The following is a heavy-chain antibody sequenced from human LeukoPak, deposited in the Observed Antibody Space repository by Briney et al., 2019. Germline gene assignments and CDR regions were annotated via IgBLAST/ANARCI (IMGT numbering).Heavy chain of an antibody. CDR1: GGSISSSSYY. Sequence: SETLSLTCTVSGGSISSSSYYWGWIRQPPGKGLEWIGSIYNSGSTYYNPSLKSRVTISVDTSKNQFSLKLSSVTAAETAVYYCARVSNLFGPWGQGTLVTVSS. CDR2: IYNSGST. V-gene: IGHV4-39*07. CDR3: ARVSNLFGP. J-gene: IGHJ5*02.